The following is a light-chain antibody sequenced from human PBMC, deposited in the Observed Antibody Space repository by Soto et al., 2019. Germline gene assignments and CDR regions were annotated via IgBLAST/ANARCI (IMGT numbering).Light chain of an antibody. CDR1: SSNIANNY. J-gene: IGLJ3*02. CDR3: GTWDISLSGGV. V-gene: IGLV1-51*02. Sequence: QSALTQPPSVSAAPGQKVTISCSGSSSNIANNYVSWYQQFPGTAPKLLIYENNKRPSGIPDRFSGSKSGTSATLGITGLQTGDEADYYCGTWDISLSGGVFGGGTKLTVL. CDR2: ENN.